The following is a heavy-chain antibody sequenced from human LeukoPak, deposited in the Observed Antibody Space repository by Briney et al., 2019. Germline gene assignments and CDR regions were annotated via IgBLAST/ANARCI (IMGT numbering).Heavy chain of an antibody. Sequence: PGGSLRLSRAASGFTFSSSWMHWVRQAPGKGLVWVSRMNSDGSTTTYADSVKGRFTISRDNAKNTLYLQMNSLRAEDTAVYYCVRALNGDKDCWGQGALVTVSS. CDR1: GFTFSSSW. V-gene: IGHV3-74*01. D-gene: IGHD7-27*01. CDR2: MNSDGSTT. CDR3: VRALNGDKDC. J-gene: IGHJ4*02.